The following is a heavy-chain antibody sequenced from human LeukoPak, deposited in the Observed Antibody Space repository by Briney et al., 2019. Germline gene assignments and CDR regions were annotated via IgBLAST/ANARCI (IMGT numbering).Heavy chain of an antibody. CDR1: GGSFSGYY. J-gene: IGHJ4*02. CDR3: ARLPAYSSSRRRFDY. V-gene: IGHV4-34*01. Sequence: PSETLSLTCAVYGGSFSGYYWSWIRQPPGKGLEWIGEINHSGSTNYNPSLKSRVTISVDTSKSQFSLKLSSVTAADTAVYYCARLPAYSSSRRRFDYWGQGTLVTVSS. D-gene: IGHD6-13*01. CDR2: INHSGST.